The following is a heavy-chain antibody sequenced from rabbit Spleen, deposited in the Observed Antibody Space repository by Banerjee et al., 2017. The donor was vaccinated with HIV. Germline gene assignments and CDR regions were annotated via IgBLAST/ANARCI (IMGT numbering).Heavy chain of an antibody. CDR1: GFSFGDRDV. Sequence: QSLEESGGGLVKPGGTLTLTCKASGFSFGDRDVMCWVRQAPGKGLEWIACINAATGKPVYATWAKGQFTISKISSTTVTLQMTSLTAADTATYFCARNYVNVFDPWGPGTLVTVS. J-gene: IGHJ2*01. CDR2: INAATGKP. D-gene: IGHD1-1*01. CDR3: ARNYVNVFDP. V-gene: IGHV1S40*01.